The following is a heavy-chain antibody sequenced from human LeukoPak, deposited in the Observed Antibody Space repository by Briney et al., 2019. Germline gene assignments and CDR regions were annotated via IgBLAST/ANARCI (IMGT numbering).Heavy chain of an antibody. Sequence: SETLTLPCTVSSGPINSYYWSWIRQPPGKGLEWVGYIFYSGSTNYSPSLVGPVTISVDTSKNQFSLKLSCVTAAGTGVYYWAREVFEGWFDPWGQGTLVTVSS. D-gene: IGHD1-14*01. CDR2: IFYSGST. J-gene: IGHJ5*02. V-gene: IGHV4-59*12. CDR1: SGPINSYY. CDR3: AREVFEGWFDP.